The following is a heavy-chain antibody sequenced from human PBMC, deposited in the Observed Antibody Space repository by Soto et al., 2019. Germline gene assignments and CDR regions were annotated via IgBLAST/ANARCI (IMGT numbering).Heavy chain of an antibody. CDR1: GGSISSGGYY. D-gene: IGHD3-22*01. V-gene: IGHV4-31*03. Sequence: QVQLQESGPGLVKPSQTLSLTCTVSGGSISSGGYYWSWIRQHPGKGLEWIGYISYSGSTYYNPSLESRVTISVDTSKNPFSLKLSSVTAADTAGYYCARDALSRDSIWGQGTLVTVSS. J-gene: IGHJ4*02. CDR3: ARDALSRDSI. CDR2: ISYSGST.